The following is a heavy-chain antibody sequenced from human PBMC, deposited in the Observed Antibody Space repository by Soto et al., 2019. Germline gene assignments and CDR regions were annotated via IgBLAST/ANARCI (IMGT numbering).Heavy chain of an antibody. V-gene: IGHV3-53*01. CDR3: FRVKTPSLEYFVC. CDR2: MHRGGST. J-gene: IGHJ4*02. CDR1: GVSGSRSS. Sequence: GGSLRLSCVVYGVSGSRSSIFWVRQATGKGLEWVSLMHRGGSTDNADSVKGRFTTSRDKSKNTLYLHMNGLRVEDTAVYYFFRVKTPSLEYFVCWGQGTLVTVSS.